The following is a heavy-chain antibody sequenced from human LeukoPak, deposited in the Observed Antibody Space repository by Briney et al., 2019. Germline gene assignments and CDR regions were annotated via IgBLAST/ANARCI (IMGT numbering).Heavy chain of an antibody. CDR2: MNPNSGNT. CDR1: GYTFTNYD. V-gene: IGHV1-8*01. CDR3: ARNSGLADC. J-gene: IGHJ4*02. D-gene: IGHD5-12*01. Sequence: ASVKVSCKASGYTFTNYDISWVRQATGQGLEWMGWMNPNSGNTGYAGKFQGRVTMTRDTSINTAYMGLRSLRSEDTAVYYCARNSGLADCWGQGTLVTVSS.